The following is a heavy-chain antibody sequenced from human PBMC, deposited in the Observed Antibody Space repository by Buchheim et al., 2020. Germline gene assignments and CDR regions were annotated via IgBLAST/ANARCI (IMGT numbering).Heavy chain of an antibody. CDR2: IYYSGST. CDR1: GGSISSGGYS. Sequence: QVQLQESGPGLVKPSQTLSLTCAVSGGSISSGGYSWSWIRQPPGKGLEWIGYIYYSGSTYYNPFLKSRVTISVDTSKNQFSLKLSSVTAADTAVYYCARGDCTNGVCPSNWFDPWGQGTL. J-gene: IGHJ5*02. D-gene: IGHD2-8*01. CDR3: ARGDCTNGVCPSNWFDP. V-gene: IGHV4-30-4*07.